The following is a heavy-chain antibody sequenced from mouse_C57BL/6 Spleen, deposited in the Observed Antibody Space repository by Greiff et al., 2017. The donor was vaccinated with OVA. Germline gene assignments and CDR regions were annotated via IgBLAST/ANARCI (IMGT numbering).Heavy chain of an antibody. Sequence: QVQLQQPGAELVKPGASVKLSCKASGYTFTSYWMQWVKQRPGQGLEWIGEIDPSDSYTHYNQKFKGKATLTVDTSSSTAYMQLISLTSADSAVSYCARRVSSGYYYSAIDYWGPGTSVTVSS. CDR1: GYTFTSYW. J-gene: IGHJ4*01. D-gene: IGHD3-2*02. CDR3: ARRVSSGYYYSAIDY. V-gene: IGHV1-50*01. CDR2: IDPSDSYT.